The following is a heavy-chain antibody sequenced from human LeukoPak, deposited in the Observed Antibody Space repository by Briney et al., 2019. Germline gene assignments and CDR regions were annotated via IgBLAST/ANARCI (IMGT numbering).Heavy chain of an antibody. CDR2: IYYSGTT. V-gene: IGHV4-39*01. CDR3: TGYSAGWSSGGGY. Sequence: SETLSLTCTVSGGSISSLTYYWGWFRQPPGKGLEGIASIYYSGTTYYSPSLKSRVAISVNRSNNQFSLRLSSVTAADTAVYFCTGYSAGWSSGGGYWGQGTVVTVSS. J-gene: IGHJ4*02. CDR1: GGSISSLTYY. D-gene: IGHD6-19*01.